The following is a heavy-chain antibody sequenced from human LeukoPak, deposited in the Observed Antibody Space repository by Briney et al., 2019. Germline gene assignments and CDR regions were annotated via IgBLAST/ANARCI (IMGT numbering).Heavy chain of an antibody. J-gene: IGHJ4*02. CDR1: GGSISGYY. D-gene: IGHD3-9*01. CDR2: VHYLGRT. Sequence: SETLSLTCKVSGGSISGYYWTWIRQPPGKGLEWIGFVHYLGRTSSNSSLRSRVTISVDTSKNQFSLRLHSGTAADSAGYYGAKYFDGRALDYWGQGALVTVSS. V-gene: IGHV4-59*03. CDR3: AKYFDGRALDY.